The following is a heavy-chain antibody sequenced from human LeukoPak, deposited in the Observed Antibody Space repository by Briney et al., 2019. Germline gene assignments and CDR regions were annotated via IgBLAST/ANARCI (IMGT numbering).Heavy chain of an antibody. Sequence: GGSLRLSCAVPGFTDSSNYMSWVRQAPGKGLEWVSVIYSGGSTYYADSVKGRFTISRDNSKNTLYLQMNSLRAEDTAVYYCARDRNSDHTYYGMDVWGQGTTVTVSS. D-gene: IGHD3-10*01. V-gene: IGHV3-53*01. CDR2: IYSGGST. CDR1: GFTDSSNY. J-gene: IGHJ6*02. CDR3: ARDRNSDHTYYGMDV.